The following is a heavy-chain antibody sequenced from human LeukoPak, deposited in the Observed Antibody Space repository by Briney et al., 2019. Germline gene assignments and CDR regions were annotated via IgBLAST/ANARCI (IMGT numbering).Heavy chain of an antibody. CDR2: IKQDGSEK. Sequence: GGSLRLFCAASGFTFSSYWMSRVRQAPGKGLEWVANIKQDGSEKYYVDSVKGRFTISRDNAKNSLYLQMNSLRAEDTAVYYCARDEWELPFDYWGQGTLVTVSS. D-gene: IGHD1-26*01. CDR1: GFTFSSYW. V-gene: IGHV3-7*03. CDR3: ARDEWELPFDY. J-gene: IGHJ4*02.